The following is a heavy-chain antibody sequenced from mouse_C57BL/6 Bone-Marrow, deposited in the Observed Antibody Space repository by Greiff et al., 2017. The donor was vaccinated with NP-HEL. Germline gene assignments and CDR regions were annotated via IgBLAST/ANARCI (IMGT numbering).Heavy chain of an antibody. CDR1: GFTFSSYA. J-gene: IGHJ1*03. Sequence: EVMLVESGEGLVKPGGSLKLSCAASGFTFSSYAMSWVRQTPEKRLEWVAYISSGGDYIYYADTVKGRFTISRDNARNTLYLQMSSLKSEDTAMYYCTREGAYYSNPYWYFDVWGTGTTVTGSS. CDR2: ISSGGDYI. V-gene: IGHV5-9-1*02. CDR3: TREGAYYSNPYWYFDV. D-gene: IGHD2-5*01.